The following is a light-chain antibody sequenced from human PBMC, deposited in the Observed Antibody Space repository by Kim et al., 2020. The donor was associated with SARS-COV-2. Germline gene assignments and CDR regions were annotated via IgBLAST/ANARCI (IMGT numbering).Light chain of an antibody. V-gene: IGLV2-14*03. Sequence: QSALTQPASVSGSPGQSITISCTGTNSDVGGYNFVSWYQQHPGKVPKLILYDVINRPSGISPRFSGSKSGNTASLTISGLQADDEADYYCSSYTSSNTLVFGTGTEVTVL. CDR1: NSDVGGYNF. J-gene: IGLJ1*01. CDR2: DVI. CDR3: SSYTSSNTLV.